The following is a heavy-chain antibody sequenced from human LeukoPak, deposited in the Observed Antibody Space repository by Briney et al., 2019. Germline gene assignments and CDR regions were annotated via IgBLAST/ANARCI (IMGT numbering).Heavy chain of an antibody. CDR1: GYSISSGYY. J-gene: IGHJ4*02. CDR2: IYHGGTT. Sequence: SETLSLTCAISGYSISSGYYWGWLRQSPGKGLECIGIIYHGGTTHYNPSFKSRVTISVETSMHRLSLKLSSVTAGETAVYFCARDVWGFDYWGQGILVTVSS. V-gene: IGHV4-38-2*02. CDR3: ARDVWGFDY. D-gene: IGHD3-16*01.